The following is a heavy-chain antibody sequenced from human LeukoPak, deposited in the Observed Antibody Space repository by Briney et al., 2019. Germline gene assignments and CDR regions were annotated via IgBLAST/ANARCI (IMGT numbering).Heavy chain of an antibody. V-gene: IGHV3-23*01. CDR3: ARDRVAVASLGYFDY. D-gene: IGHD6-19*01. J-gene: IGHJ4*02. Sequence: GGSLRLSCAASGFTFSSYAMSWVRQAPGKGLEWVSAISGSGGSTYYADSVKGRFTISRDNAKNSLYLQMNSLRAEDTAVYYCARDRVAVASLGYFDYWGQGTLVTVSS. CDR2: ISGSGGST. CDR1: GFTFSSYA.